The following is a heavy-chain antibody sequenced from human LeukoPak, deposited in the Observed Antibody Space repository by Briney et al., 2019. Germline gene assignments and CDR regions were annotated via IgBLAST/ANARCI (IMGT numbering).Heavy chain of an antibody. D-gene: IGHD3-10*01. CDR2: IYYSGST. V-gene: IGHV4-39*07. J-gene: IGHJ4*02. CDR1: GGSISITTYY. CDR3: ARDYMVRGVIDY. Sequence: WETLSLTCTVSGGSISITTYYWGWIRQPPGKGLVWIGNIYYSGSTYYNPSLKSRVTISVDTSKNQFSLKLSSVTAADTAVYYCARDYMVRGVIDYWGQGTLVTVSS.